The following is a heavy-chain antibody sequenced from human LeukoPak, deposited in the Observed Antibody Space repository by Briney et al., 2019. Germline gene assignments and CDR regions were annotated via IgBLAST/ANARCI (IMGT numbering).Heavy chain of an antibody. Sequence: TSETLSLTCAVSGVSISSNLWWTWLRQPPGKGLEWIAEIHHSGSINYNPSLKSRVTIPVDTSKNQLSLKLSSVTAADTAVYYCATGYYDSSGYYYFDYWGQGTLVTVSS. CDR3: ATGYYDSSGYYYFDY. J-gene: IGHJ4*02. CDR2: IHHSGSI. V-gene: IGHV4-4*02. D-gene: IGHD3-22*01. CDR1: GVSISSNLW.